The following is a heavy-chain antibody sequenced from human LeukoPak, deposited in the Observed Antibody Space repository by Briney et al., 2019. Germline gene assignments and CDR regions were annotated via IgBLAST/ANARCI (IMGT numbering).Heavy chain of an antibody. CDR1: GGSMNNYY. CDR3: ARDHADGYNYLGY. D-gene: IGHD5-24*01. V-gene: IGHV4-59*01. CDR2: IYSSGST. J-gene: IGHJ4*02. Sequence: SETLSLTCIVSGGSMNNYYWSWIRQPPGKGLEWIGYIYSSGSTNYNPSLKSRVTISVDTSKNQFSLRLSSVTAADTAVYYCARDHADGYNYLGYWGPGTLVTVSS.